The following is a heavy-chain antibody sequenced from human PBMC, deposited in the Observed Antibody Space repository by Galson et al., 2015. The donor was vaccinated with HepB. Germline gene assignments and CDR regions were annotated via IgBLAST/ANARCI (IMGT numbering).Heavy chain of an antibody. CDR2: ITGSAHST. CDR1: GFTFNNYA. V-gene: IGHV3-23*01. J-gene: IGHJ4*02. Sequence: SLRLSCAASGFTFNNYAMSWVRQAPGKGLEWVSAITGSAHSTYHADTVKGRFTISRDNFRNTLHLQMNSLGVEDTAVYYCAKGVHSDTIKFVDSWGRGARVTVSS. D-gene: IGHD5-12*01. CDR3: AKGVHSDTIKFVDS.